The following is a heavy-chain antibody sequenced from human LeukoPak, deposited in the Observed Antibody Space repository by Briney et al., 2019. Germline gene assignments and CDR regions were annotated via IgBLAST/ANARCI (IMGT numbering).Heavy chain of an antibody. D-gene: IGHD5-18*01. V-gene: IGHV5-51*01. Sequence: GESLKISCRGSGYSFSRYWIVWVRQMPGQGLECVGIIFPDDSDIKYSPSFQGQVTISADRSISTAYLQWNSLKASDSAMYYCGRQGYSYGLDYWGQGTLVTVSS. J-gene: IGHJ4*02. CDR1: GYSFSRYW. CDR3: GRQGYSYGLDY. CDR2: IFPDDSDI.